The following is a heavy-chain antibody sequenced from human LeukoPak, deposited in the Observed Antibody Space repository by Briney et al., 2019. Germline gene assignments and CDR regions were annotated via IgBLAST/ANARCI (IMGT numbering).Heavy chain of an antibody. V-gene: IGHV4-34*01. Sequence: SETLSLTCAVYGGSFSGYYWSWIRQPPGKGLEWIGEINHGGSTNYNPSLKSRVTISVDTSKNQFSLKLSSVTAADTAVYYCARGGVLLWFGDQNCFDYWGQGTLVTVSS. CDR1: GGSFSGYY. CDR3: ARGGVLLWFGDQNCFDY. CDR2: INHGGST. J-gene: IGHJ4*02. D-gene: IGHD3-10*01.